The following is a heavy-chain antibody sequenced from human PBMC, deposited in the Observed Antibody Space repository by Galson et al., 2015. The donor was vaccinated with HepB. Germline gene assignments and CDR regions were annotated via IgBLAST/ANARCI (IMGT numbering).Heavy chain of an antibody. V-gene: IGHV3-53*01. CDR2: IYSGGST. CDR1: GFTVSSNY. CDR3: ARDGYYYDSSGYYAGY. Sequence: SLRLSCAASGFTVSSNYMSWVRQAPGKGLEWVSVIYSGGSTYYADSVKGRFTISRDNSKNTLYLQMNSLRAEDTAVYYCARDGYYYDSSGYYAGYWGQGTLVTVSS. D-gene: IGHD3-22*01. J-gene: IGHJ4*02.